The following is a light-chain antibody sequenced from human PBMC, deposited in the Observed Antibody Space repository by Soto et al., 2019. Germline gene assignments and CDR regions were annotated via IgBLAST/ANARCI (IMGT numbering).Light chain of an antibody. CDR3: ISYASSSLYV. Sequence: QSALTQPASVSGSPGQAITISCTGTSSDVGAYNYVSWYQQYPGKAPKVMIFEVSHRPSGVSNRFSGSKSGNTASLTISGLQAEDEADYYCISYASSSLYVFGTGTKLTVL. J-gene: IGLJ1*01. CDR2: EVS. CDR1: SSDVGAYNY. V-gene: IGLV2-14*01.